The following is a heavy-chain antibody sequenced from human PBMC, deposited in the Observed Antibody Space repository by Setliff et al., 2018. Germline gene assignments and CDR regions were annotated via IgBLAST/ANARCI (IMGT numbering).Heavy chain of an antibody. V-gene: IGHV4-59*01. Sequence: SETLSLTCTVSGGSISTYYWSWIRQTPVKGLEWIGYVCYSGTTNYNPLFKSRVTISIDMSKNQFSLKLSSATAADTAVYFCAAVGIDAGGGWFDPWGHGIPVTVSS. CDR3: AAVGIDAGGGWFDP. CDR1: GGSISTYY. D-gene: IGHD1-26*01. CDR2: VCYSGTT. J-gene: IGHJ5*02.